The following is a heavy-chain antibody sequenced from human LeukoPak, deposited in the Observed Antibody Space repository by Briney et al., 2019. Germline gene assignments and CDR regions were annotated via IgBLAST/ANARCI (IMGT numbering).Heavy chain of an antibody. J-gene: IGHJ4*02. V-gene: IGHV4-59*02. CDR2: LDYSGSS. CDR1: GGSVNNYY. Sequence: SETLSLTCTVSGGSVNNYYWSWIRQPPGKGLEWIGYLDYSGSSNYNPSLKSRVTISLDMSKNQFSLKLSSVTAADTAVYYCARVACGGDCCFDYWGQGTLVTVSS. CDR3: ARVACGGDCCFDY. D-gene: IGHD2-21*02.